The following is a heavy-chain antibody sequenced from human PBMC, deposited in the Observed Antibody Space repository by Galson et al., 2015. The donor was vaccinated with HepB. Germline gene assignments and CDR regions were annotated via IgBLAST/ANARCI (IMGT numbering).Heavy chain of an antibody. CDR3: ASPYSGSFDY. D-gene: IGHD6-13*01. CDR1: GFTFSSYE. Sequence: SLRLSCAASGFTFSSYEMNWVRQAPGKGLEWVSYISSSGSTIHYADSVKGRFTISRDNTKNSLYLQMNSLRAEDTAVYYCASPYSGSFDYWGQGTLVTVSS. J-gene: IGHJ4*02. V-gene: IGHV3-48*03. CDR2: ISSSGSTI.